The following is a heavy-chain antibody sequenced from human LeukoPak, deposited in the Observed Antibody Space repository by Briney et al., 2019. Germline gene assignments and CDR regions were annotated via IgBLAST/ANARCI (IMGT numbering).Heavy chain of an antibody. J-gene: IGHJ4*02. V-gene: IGHV1-69*05. D-gene: IGHD3-22*01. CDR1: GGTFSSYA. Sequence: SVKVSCKASGGTFSSYAISWVRQAPGQGLEWMGGIIPIFGTANYAQKFQGRVTITTDESTSTAYMEPSSLRSEDTAVYYCARDSYYDSSGYFGYWGQGTLVTVSS. CDR3: ARDSYYDSSGYFGY. CDR2: IIPIFGTA.